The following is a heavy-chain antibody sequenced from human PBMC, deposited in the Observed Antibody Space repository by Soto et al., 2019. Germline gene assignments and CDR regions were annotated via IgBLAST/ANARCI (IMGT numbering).Heavy chain of an antibody. J-gene: IGHJ4*02. V-gene: IGHV3-30*18. Sequence: GGSLRLSCVGSGFTFSNYGMHWVRQPPGKGLEWVALISDDGDKRYYADSVRGRLIISRDNSKDTLYLQMNSLGPDDTAVYFCAKARARIVGANSFDYWGQGTPVTVSS. D-gene: IGHD1-26*01. CDR2: ISDDGDKR. CDR1: GFTFSNYG. CDR3: AKARARIVGANSFDY.